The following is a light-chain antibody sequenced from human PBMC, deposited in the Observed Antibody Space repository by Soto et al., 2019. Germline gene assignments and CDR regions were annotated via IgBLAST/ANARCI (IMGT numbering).Light chain of an antibody. CDR1: QDISNY. V-gene: IGKV1-27*01. CDR2: ATS. J-gene: IGKJ1*01. Sequence: QRPRYPSSLSASVGDRVTITGQASQDISNYLNWYQQEPGKVPKLLIYATSTLESGVPSRFSGSGSGTDFTLTISSLQPEDVATYYCQKYNTARWTFGPGTKVDIK. CDR3: QKYNTARWT.